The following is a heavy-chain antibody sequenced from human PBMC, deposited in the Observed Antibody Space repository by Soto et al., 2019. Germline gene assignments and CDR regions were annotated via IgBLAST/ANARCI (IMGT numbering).Heavy chain of an antibody. CDR1: GYTFTGYW. V-gene: IGHV5-51*01. CDR3: ARQIYDSDTGPNFQYYFDS. CDR2: IDPRDSDT. J-gene: IGHJ4*02. D-gene: IGHD3-22*01. Sequence: PGESLKISCKGSGYTFTGYWVAWVRQMPGRGPEWMGSIDPRDSDTRYSPSFQGQVTISVDKSTTTAHLQWRSLKASDTAIYYCARQIYDSDTGPNFQYYFDSWGQGTPVTVSS.